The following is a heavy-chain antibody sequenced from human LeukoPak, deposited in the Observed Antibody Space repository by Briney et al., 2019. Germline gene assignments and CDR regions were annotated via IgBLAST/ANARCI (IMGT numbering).Heavy chain of an antibody. J-gene: IGHJ4*02. CDR2: IRSKAYGGTT. V-gene: IGHV3-49*04. CDR1: GFTLGDYA. D-gene: IGHD3-9*01. CDR3: TRYDILTGYLDY. Sequence: PGRSLRLSCTASGFTLGDYAMSWVRQAPGKGLEWVGFIRSKAYGGTTEYAASVKGRFTISRDDSKSIAYVQMNSLKTEDTAVYYCTRYDILTGYLDYWGQGTLVTVSS.